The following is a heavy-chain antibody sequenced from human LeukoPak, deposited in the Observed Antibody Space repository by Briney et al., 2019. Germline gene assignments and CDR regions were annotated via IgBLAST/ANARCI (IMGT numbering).Heavy chain of an antibody. D-gene: IGHD5-18*01. CDR1: GFTFEDYV. Sequence: VGALRLSCAASGFTFEDYVMSWVRQAPGKGVEWVSGIYWNGGRTGYADSVKGRFTISRDNAKNSLYLQMNSLRAEDTALYHCARGGYSYANAFDYWGQGTLVTVSS. J-gene: IGHJ4*02. V-gene: IGHV3-20*01. CDR2: IYWNGGRT. CDR3: ARGGYSYANAFDY.